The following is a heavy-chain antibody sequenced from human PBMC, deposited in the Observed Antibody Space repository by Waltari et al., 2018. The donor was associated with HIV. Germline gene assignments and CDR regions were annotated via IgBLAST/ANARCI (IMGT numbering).Heavy chain of an antibody. D-gene: IGHD3-3*01. CDR3: AKIGHSVEWLFSYFDF. J-gene: IGHJ4*02. CDR1: SFSSYS. V-gene: IGHV3-30-3*02. CDR2: ISHDGRQK. Sequence: QVQLVDSGGGVVQPGKSLRLSCASFSSYSMHWIRQAPGRGLEWVALISHDGRQKHYADSVKGRFTISRDNSKNTLYLQMNSLRVEETAVYFCAKIGHSVEWLFSYFDFWGQGTLVTVSS.